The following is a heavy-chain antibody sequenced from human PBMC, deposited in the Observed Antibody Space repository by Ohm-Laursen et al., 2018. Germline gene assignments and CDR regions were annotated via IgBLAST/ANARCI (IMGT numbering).Heavy chain of an antibody. D-gene: IGHD1-1*01. V-gene: IGHV1-46*01. CDR2: INPSGGST. J-gene: IGHJ4*02. CDR1: GYTFTSYY. CDR3: ARVGNWNRPGDY. Sequence: ASVKVSCKASGYTFTSYYVHWVRQAPGQGLEWMGIINPSGGSTSYAQKFQGRVTMTRDTSTSTVYMELSSLRSEDTAVYYCARVGNWNRPGDYWGQGTLVTVSS.